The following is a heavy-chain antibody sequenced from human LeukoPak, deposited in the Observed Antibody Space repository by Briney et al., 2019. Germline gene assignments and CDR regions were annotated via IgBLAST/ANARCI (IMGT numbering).Heavy chain of an antibody. CDR1: GGSISSSNW. D-gene: IGHD1-1*01. CDR3: ATREVSGWNPVDY. CDR2: IYHSGST. J-gene: IGHJ4*02. V-gene: IGHV4-4*02. Sequence: PSETLSLTCAVSGGSISSSNWWSWVRQPPGKGLEWIGEIYHSGSTNYNPSLKSRVTISVDKSKNQFSLKLSSVTAADTAVYYCATREVSGWNPVDYWGQGTLVTVSS.